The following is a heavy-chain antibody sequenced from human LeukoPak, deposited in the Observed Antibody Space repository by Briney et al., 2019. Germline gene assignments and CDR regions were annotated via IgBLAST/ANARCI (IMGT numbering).Heavy chain of an antibody. CDR2: ISSISTYI. CDR3: ARFGATVAAAFDP. Sequence: PGGSLRLSCAASGFTFSSYSMNWVRQAPGKGLEWVSSISSISTYIYYADSVKGRFTISRDNAKNSLYLQMNSLRAEDTAVYYCARFGATVAAAFDPWGRGTLVTVSS. D-gene: IGHD3-16*01. V-gene: IGHV3-21*01. J-gene: IGHJ5*02. CDR1: GFTFSSYS.